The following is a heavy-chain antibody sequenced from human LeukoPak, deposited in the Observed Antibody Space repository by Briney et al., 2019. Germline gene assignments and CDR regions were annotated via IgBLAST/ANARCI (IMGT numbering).Heavy chain of an antibody. CDR2: IKSKTDGGTR. D-gene: IGHD4/OR15-4a*01. Sequence: PGGSLRLPCAVSGFTSSNAWMSWVRQAPGKGLEWVGRIKSKTDGGTRDYAAPVEGRFTISRDDSKNTLYLQMNSLKTEDTAVYYCTTFDYAAFLIWGQGTMVTVSS. J-gene: IGHJ3*02. CDR3: TTFDYAAFLI. V-gene: IGHV3-15*01. CDR1: GFTSSNAW.